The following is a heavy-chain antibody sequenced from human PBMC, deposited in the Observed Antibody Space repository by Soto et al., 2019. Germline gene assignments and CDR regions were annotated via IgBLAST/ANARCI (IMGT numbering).Heavy chain of an antibody. V-gene: IGHV1-2*02. J-gene: IGHJ6*02. CDR3: AKGGAIVAAGTRVYLYNAMYV. Sequence: QVQLVQSGTEVKRPGDSVKVSCKASGYTFTGYYVHWVRQAPGQGLEGMGWINPNSGDTYLTQRFQGRVTMNRDTSIGTAYMELRGLTSDDTAEYYCAKGGAIVAAGTRVYLYNAMYVWGQGTTVTVSS. CDR1: GYTFTGYY. CDR2: INPNSGDT. D-gene: IGHD1-26*01.